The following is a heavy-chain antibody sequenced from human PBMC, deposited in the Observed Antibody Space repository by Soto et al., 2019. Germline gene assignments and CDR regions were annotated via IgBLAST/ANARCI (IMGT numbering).Heavy chain of an antibody. V-gene: IGHV1-69*01. Sequence: SVKGSCKASGGTFSSFGISWVRRAPGQGLEWMGGIIPVFGRPNYAQRFRGRLTITADESTNTSYMELIDLTSEDTAVYYCAREASGYDFWGQGTQVTVSS. CDR3: AREASGYDF. D-gene: IGHD5-12*01. J-gene: IGHJ1*01. CDR2: IIPVFGRP. CDR1: GGTFSSFG.